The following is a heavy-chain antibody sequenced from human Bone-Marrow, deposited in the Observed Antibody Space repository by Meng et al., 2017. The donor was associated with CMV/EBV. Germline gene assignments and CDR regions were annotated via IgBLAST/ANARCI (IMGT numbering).Heavy chain of an antibody. J-gene: IGHJ3*02. Sequence: ASVKVSCKASGYIFTDYYMHWVRQAPGQGLEWMGWINPNSGGTIYAQKFQGRVTMTRDTSISTAYMELSRLRSDDTAVYYCAREGEGGLPAANTFDIWGQGTMVTVSS. CDR1: GYIFTDYY. D-gene: IGHD2-2*01. CDR3: AREGEGGLPAANTFDI. V-gene: IGHV1-2*02. CDR2: INPNSGGT.